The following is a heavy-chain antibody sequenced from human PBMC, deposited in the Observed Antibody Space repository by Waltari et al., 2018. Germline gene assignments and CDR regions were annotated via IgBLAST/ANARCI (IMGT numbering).Heavy chain of an antibody. D-gene: IGHD4-17*01. V-gene: IGHV1-69*01. J-gene: IGHJ6*02. CDR1: GGTFSSDG. CDR3: ARSYDYADYVWHGMDV. CDR2: IIPKFGTP. Sequence: QVQLAQSGAEVKKPGSSVKVSCKASGGTFSSDGLSWVRQAPGQGLEWMGGIIPKFGTPNYAQKVQGRVTITADEFTSTAYMELRSLRSEDTAIYYCARSYDYADYVWHGMDVWGQGTTVIVSS.